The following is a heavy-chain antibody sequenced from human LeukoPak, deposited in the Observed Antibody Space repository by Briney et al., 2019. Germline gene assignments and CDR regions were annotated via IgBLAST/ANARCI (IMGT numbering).Heavy chain of an antibody. Sequence: SETLSLTCTVSGGSISSHYWSWLRQPPGKGLEWIGYIYYSGSTNYNPSLKSRVTISVDTSKNQFSLKLSSVTAADTAVYYCARGGAYYDILTGYHFDYWGQGTLVTVSS. V-gene: IGHV4-59*11. J-gene: IGHJ4*02. CDR3: ARGGAYYDILTGYHFDY. CDR1: GGSISSHY. D-gene: IGHD3-9*01. CDR2: IYYSGST.